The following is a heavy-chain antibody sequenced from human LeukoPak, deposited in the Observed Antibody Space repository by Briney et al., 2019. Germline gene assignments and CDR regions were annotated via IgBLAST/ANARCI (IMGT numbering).Heavy chain of an antibody. D-gene: IGHD2-15*01. Sequence: SVKVSCKASGGTLSSYAISWVRQAPGQGLEWMGRIIPIIGTANYAQKFQGRVTITTDESTSTAYMELSSLRSEVTAVYYCAREYCSGGSCYPNWFDPWGQGTLVTVSS. CDR3: AREYCSGGSCYPNWFDP. CDR1: GGTLSSYA. J-gene: IGHJ5*02. V-gene: IGHV1-69*05. CDR2: IIPIIGTA.